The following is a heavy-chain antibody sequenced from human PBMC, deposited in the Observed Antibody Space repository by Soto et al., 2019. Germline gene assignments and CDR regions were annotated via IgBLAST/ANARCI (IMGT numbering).Heavy chain of an antibody. V-gene: IGHV1-3*01. J-gene: IGHJ2*01. CDR1: GYTFTSYA. Sequence: QVPLVQSGAEVKKPGASVKVSCKASGYTFTSYAMHWVRQAPGQRLEWMGWINAGNGNTKYSQKFQGRVTITRDTSASTAYMELSSLRSEDTAVYYCARLSSGYWYFDLWGRGTLVTVSS. D-gene: IGHD6-25*01. CDR2: INAGNGNT. CDR3: ARLSSGYWYFDL.